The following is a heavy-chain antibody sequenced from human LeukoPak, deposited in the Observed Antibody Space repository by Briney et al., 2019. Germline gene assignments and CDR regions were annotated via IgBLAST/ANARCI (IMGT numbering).Heavy chain of an antibody. CDR1: GYTFTSYD. Sequence: ASVKVSCKASGYTFTSYDINWVRQATGQGLEWMGWMNPSSGNTGYAQKFQGRVTITRNTSISTAYMELSSLRSEDTAVYYCARDVYYDFWSGYYRGAFDIWGQGTMVTVSS. J-gene: IGHJ3*02. CDR3: ARDVYYDFWSGYYRGAFDI. CDR2: MNPSSGNT. D-gene: IGHD3-3*01. V-gene: IGHV1-8*03.